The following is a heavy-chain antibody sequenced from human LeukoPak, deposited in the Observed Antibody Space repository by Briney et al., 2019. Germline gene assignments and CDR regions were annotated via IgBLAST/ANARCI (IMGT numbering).Heavy chain of an antibody. Sequence: PSETLSLTCAVYGGSFSGYYWSWIRQPPGKGLEWIGEINHSGSTNYNPSLESRVTISVDTSKNQFSLKLSSVTAADTAVYYCARTTHLFDYWGQGTLVTVSS. CDR2: INHSGST. V-gene: IGHV4-34*01. D-gene: IGHD2-15*01. CDR3: ARTTHLFDY. CDR1: GGSFSGYY. J-gene: IGHJ4*02.